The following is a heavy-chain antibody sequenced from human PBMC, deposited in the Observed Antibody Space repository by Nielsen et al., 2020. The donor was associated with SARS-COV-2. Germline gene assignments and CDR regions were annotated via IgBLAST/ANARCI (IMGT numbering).Heavy chain of an antibody. CDR3: ARPYSGSYYSHFDY. D-gene: IGHD1-26*01. J-gene: IGHJ4*02. CDR1: GFTFDDYG. CDR2: INWNGGST. Sequence: GESLKISCAASGFTFDDYGMSWVRQAPGKGLEWVSGINWNGGSTGYADSVKGRFTISRDNAKNSLYLQMSSLTADETAVYYCARPYSGSYYSHFDYWGQGTLVTVSS. V-gene: IGHV3-20*04.